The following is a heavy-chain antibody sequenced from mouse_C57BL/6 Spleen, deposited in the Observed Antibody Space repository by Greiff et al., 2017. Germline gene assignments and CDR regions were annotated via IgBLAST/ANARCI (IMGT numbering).Heavy chain of an antibody. CDR2: ISLKSDNSAT. V-gene: IGHV6-3*01. J-gene: IGHJ2*01. CDR3: TGGEEYYFDY. CDR1: GFTFSNYW. Sequence: EVQLVESGGGLVQPGGSMKLSCVASGFTFSNYWMNWVRQSPGKGLEWVAQISLKSDNSATHYAVSVKGRFTISRDDSKSSVYLQMNNLRAKDTGIYYCTGGEEYYFDYWGQGTTLTVSS.